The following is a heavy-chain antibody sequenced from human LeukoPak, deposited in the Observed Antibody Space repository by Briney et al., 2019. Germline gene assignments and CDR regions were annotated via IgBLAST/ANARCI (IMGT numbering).Heavy chain of an antibody. CDR3: ARDLADIVVVVAATHPGFDP. D-gene: IGHD2-15*01. Sequence: GGSLRLSCAASGFTFSNAWMSWVRQAPGKGLEWVSSISSSSSYIYYADSVKGRFTISRDNAKNSLYLQMNSLRAEDTAVYYCARDLADIVVVVAATHPGFDPWGQGTLVTVSS. J-gene: IGHJ5*02. V-gene: IGHV3-21*01. CDR2: ISSSSSYI. CDR1: GFTFSNAW.